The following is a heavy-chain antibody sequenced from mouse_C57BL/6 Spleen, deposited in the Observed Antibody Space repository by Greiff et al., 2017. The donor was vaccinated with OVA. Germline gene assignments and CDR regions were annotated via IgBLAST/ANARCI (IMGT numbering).Heavy chain of an antibody. CDR3: ARDRDYYGSSPYAMDY. V-gene: IGHV5-4*01. CDR1: GFTFSSYA. D-gene: IGHD1-1*01. J-gene: IGHJ4*01. Sequence: EVKLMESGGGLVKPGGSLKLSCAASGFTFSSYAMSWVRQTPEKRLEWVATISDGGSYTYYPDNVKGRFTISRDKAKNNLYLQMSHLKSEDTAMYYCARDRDYYGSSPYAMDYWGQGTSVTVSS. CDR2: ISDGGSYT.